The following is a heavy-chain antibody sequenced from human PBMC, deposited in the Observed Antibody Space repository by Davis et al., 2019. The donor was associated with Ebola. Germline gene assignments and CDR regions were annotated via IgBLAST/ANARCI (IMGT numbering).Heavy chain of an antibody. CDR2: ISGSGGTT. CDR3: ARSGLSFGVVKYHYGMDA. V-gene: IGHV3-23*01. CDR1: GLPFSAYF. D-gene: IGHD3-3*01. Sequence: GESLKISCAVSGLPFSAYFMDWVRQAPGKGLEWVSAISGSGGTTYYAGSVKGRFTVSRDNSKKTMYLQMNSLRAEDTAVYYCARSGLSFGVVKYHYGMDAWGKGTTVTVSS. J-gene: IGHJ6*04.